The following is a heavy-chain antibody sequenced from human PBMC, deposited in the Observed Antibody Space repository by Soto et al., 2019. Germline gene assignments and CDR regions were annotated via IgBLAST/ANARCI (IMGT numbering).Heavy chain of an antibody. D-gene: IGHD2-2*01. CDR1: GFLITDNYF. Sequence: LSLTCTVSGFLITDNYFWGWIRQPPGRALEWLGSVYHNGDTRYNPSLKSHITISVDTSKNQFTLRVTSVTAADTAVYFCAKDSSCLDPWSPGTLVTVSS. V-gene: IGHV4-38-2*02. CDR2: VYHNGDT. CDR3: AKDSSCLDP. J-gene: IGHJ5*02.